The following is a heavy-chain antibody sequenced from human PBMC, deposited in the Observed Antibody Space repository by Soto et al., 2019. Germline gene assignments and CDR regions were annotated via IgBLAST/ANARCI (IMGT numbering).Heavy chain of an antibody. Sequence: SETLSLTCAVYGGSFSGYYWSWIRQPPGKGLEWIGEINHSGSTNYNPSLKSRVTISVDTSKNQFSLKLSSVTAADTAVYYCARSGPAGPGYFDYWGQGTLVTSPQ. J-gene: IGHJ4*02. CDR1: GGSFSGYY. V-gene: IGHV4-34*01. CDR3: ARSGPAGPGYFDY. D-gene: IGHD2-2*01. CDR2: INHSGST.